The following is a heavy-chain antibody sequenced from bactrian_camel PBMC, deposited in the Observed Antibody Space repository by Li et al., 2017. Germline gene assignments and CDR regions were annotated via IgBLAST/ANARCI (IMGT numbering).Heavy chain of an antibody. CDR1: LFTFPY. J-gene: IGHJ4*01. Sequence: VQLVESGGGLVQPGGSLRLSCASSLFTFPYMTWVRQGPGKGLEWVSAITSDGSSTYYEDFAKGRFTISRDNAKNTLYLQLNDLKTEDSAMYYCTNEVEVHNEYEHNDWGQGTQVTVS. D-gene: IGHD4*01. CDR3: TNEVEVHNEYEHND. V-gene: IGHV3S40*01. CDR2: ITSDGSST.